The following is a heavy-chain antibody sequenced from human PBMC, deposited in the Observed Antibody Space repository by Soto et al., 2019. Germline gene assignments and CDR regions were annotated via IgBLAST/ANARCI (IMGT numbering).Heavy chain of an antibody. Sequence: PSETLSLTCAVSGGSISSSNWWSWVRQPPGKGLEWIGEIYHGGSTNYNPSLKSRVTISVDKSKNQFSLKLSSVTAADTAVYYCASNYYGSGSYYKEIDYWGQGTLVTVSS. CDR3: ASNYYGSGSYYKEIDY. D-gene: IGHD3-10*01. V-gene: IGHV4-4*02. J-gene: IGHJ4*02. CDR1: GGSISSSNW. CDR2: IYHGGST.